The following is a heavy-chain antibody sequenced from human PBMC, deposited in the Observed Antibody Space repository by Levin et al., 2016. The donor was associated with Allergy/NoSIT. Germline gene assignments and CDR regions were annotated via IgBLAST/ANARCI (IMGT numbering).Heavy chain of an antibody. Sequence: SGPTLVKPTQTLTLTCTFSGFSLSTSGMCVTWIRQPPGKALEWLARIHWDDAKYYSTSLKTRLTISQDTSTNQVVLTMTNMDPEDTATYYCARLTAAGALGIDSWGQGTLVTVSS. CDR2: IHWDDAK. V-gene: IGHV2-70*11. CDR1: GFSLSTSGMC. J-gene: IGHJ4*02. CDR3: ARLTAAGALGIDS. D-gene: IGHD6-13*01.